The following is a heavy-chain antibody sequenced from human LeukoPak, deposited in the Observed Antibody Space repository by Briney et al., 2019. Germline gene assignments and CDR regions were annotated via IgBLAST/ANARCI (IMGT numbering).Heavy chain of an antibody. CDR2: IYYSGST. D-gene: IGHD3-3*01. Sequence: SETLSLTCTVSGGSISSSSYYWGWIRQPPGKGLEWIGSIYYSGSTYYNPSLKSRVTISVDTSKNQFSLKLSSVTAADTAVYYCARHPGADFWSGYYPYYYYYMDVWGKGTTVTVSS. CDR3: ARHPGADFWSGYYPYYYYYMDV. J-gene: IGHJ6*03. V-gene: IGHV4-39*01. CDR1: GGSISSSSYY.